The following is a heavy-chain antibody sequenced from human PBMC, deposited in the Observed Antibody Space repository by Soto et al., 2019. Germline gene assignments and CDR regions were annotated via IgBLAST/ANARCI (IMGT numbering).Heavy chain of an antibody. D-gene: IGHD2-2*01. CDR3: TRGGRHHAYHPLPLVY. CDR2: IYSGGST. V-gene: IGHV3-66*01. CDR1: GFTISSNY. Sequence: PGGSLRLSCAASGFTISSNYMSWVRQAPGKGLEWVSVIYSGGSTYYADSVKGRVTISRDNSKNTLYLQMNSLRAEDTAVYYCTRGGRHHAYHPLPLVYWDQGPLVPVSS. J-gene: IGHJ4*02.